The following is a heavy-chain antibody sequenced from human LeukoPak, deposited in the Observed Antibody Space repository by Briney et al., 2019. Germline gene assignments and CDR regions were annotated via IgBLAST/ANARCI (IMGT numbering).Heavy chain of an antibody. CDR1: GFTFSSYA. D-gene: IGHD6-19*01. CDR2: ISSSGGTT. J-gene: IGHJ4*02. CDR3: AKVGSGWYYFDY. V-gene: IGHV3-23*01. Sequence: PGGSLRLSCAASGFTFSSYAMSWVRQAPGKGVEWVSGISSSGGTTYYADSVKGRFTISRDNSKNTLYLQMNGLRAEDTALYYCAKVGSGWYYFDYWGQGTLVTVSS.